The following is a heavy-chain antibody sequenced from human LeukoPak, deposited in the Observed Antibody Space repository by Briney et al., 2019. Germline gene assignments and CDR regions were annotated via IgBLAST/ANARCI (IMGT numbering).Heavy chain of an antibody. CDR3: ARGGRGGTVWYFDL. V-gene: IGHV6-1*01. Sequence: SQTLSLTCAISGDSVSSNSAAWNWIRQSPSRGLEWLGRTYYRSEWCDDSAVSVKSRITINPDTSKDQFSLQLSSVTPEDTAVYYCARGGRGGTVWYFDLWGRGTLVTVSS. CDR1: GDSVSSNSAA. CDR2: TYYRSEWCD. J-gene: IGHJ2*01. D-gene: IGHD3-16*01.